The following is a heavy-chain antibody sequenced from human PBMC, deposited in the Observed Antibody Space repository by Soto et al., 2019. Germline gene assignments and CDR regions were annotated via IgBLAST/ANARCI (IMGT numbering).Heavy chain of an antibody. D-gene: IGHD2-15*01. V-gene: IGHV2-5*02. Sequence: QITLKESGPTLVKPTQTLTLTCTFSGISLSTSGVGVGWIRQPPGKALEWLALIYWDDDKRYSPSLKSRLTITKDTSKNQVVLTMTNMDPVDTATYYCAHTPMVVAAKEDYFDYWGQGTLVTVSS. J-gene: IGHJ4*02. CDR2: IYWDDDK. CDR3: AHTPMVVAAKEDYFDY. CDR1: GISLSTSGVG.